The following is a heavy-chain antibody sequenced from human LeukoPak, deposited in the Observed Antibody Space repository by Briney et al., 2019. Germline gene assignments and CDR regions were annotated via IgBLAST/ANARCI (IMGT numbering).Heavy chain of an antibody. CDR1: GGSISSGDYY. CDR2: IYYSVTT. J-gene: IGHJ4*02. V-gene: IGHV4-30-4*01. CDR3: ARAVYSTSAGIDY. D-gene: IGHD6-6*01. Sequence: SQTLSLTCTVSGGSISSGDYYWSWIRQPPGKGLEWIGYIYYSVTTYYNPSLKSRVAISVDTSKNQFSLKLSSVTAADTAVYYCARAVYSTSAGIDYWGQGTLVTVPS.